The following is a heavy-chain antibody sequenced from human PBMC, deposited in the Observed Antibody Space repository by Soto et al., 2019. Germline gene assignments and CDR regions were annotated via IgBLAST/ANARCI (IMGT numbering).Heavy chain of an antibody. CDR1: GYNFNTYW. Sequence: PGESLKISCKGSGYNFNTYWIDWVRQMPGKGLEWMGRIYPGDSDTRYSPSFQGQVIISVDKSNNTAYLQWSSLKASDTAIYFCARRLKRTAVTSNWFDPWGQGNLVTVSS. D-gene: IGHD4-17*01. CDR2: IYPGDSDT. CDR3: ARRLKRTAVTSNWFDP. J-gene: IGHJ5*02. V-gene: IGHV5-51*01.